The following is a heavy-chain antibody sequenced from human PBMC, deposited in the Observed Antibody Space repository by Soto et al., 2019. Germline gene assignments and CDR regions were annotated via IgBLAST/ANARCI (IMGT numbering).Heavy chain of an antibody. CDR2: VIPIFGRA. V-gene: IGHV1-69*01. CDR1: GGTFSSYA. J-gene: IGHJ6*02. CDR3: ARDHRYDSSGYYLPYYYYGMDV. D-gene: IGHD3-22*01. Sequence: QVQLVQSGAEVKKPGSSVKVSCKASGGTFSSYAISWVRQAPGQGLEWMGGVIPIFGRANYAQKFQGRVTITADESTSTAYMELSSLRSEDTAVYYCARDHRYDSSGYYLPYYYYGMDVWGQGTTVTVSS.